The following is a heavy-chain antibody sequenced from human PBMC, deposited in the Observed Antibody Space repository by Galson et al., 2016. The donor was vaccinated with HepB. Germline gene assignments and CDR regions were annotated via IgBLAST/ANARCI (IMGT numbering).Heavy chain of an antibody. V-gene: IGHV3-23*01. CDR1: GFIVSSNY. CDR2: ISGSGSLI. CDR3: AKIKGSAKAVFDY. Sequence: SLRLSCAASGFIVSSNYMNWVRQAPGNGLEWVSAISGSGSLIYYADSVKGRFTISRDNSRNTLYLQMNSLRVEDTAVYYCAKIKGSAKAVFDYWGQGTLVTVSS. J-gene: IGHJ4*02. D-gene: IGHD4/OR15-4a*01.